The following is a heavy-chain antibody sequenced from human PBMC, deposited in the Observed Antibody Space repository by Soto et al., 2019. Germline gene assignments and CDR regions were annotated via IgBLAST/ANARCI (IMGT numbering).Heavy chain of an antibody. CDR3: AKSVGYSTGWYIDY. Sequence: XGSLRLSCAASVFTFSSYAMSWVRHSPGKGLEWVSAISGSGGSTYYADSVKGRFTISRDNSKNTLYLQMNSLRAEDTAVYYCAKSVGYSTGWYIDYLGEGTLVTVSS. V-gene: IGHV3-23*01. D-gene: IGHD6-19*01. J-gene: IGHJ4*02. CDR2: ISGSGGST. CDR1: VFTFSSYA.